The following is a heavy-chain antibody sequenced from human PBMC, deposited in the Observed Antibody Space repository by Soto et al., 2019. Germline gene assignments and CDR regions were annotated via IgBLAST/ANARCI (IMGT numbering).Heavy chain of an antibody. CDR1: GFTVNNYA. CDR3: ARDQSSIWYRSRFAP. D-gene: IGHD6-13*01. CDR2: ITASGDTT. Sequence: GGSLRISCEASGFTVNNYAMSWVRQAPGKGLEWVSGITASGDTTYYTDSVKGRFTISRDNSKNTLYLQMSSLRADDTALYYCARDQSSIWYRSRFAPWGQGTLVTVSS. V-gene: IGHV3-23*01. J-gene: IGHJ5*02.